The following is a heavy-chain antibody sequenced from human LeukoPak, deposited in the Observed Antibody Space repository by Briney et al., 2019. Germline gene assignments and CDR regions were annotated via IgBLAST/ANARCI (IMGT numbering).Heavy chain of an antibody. CDR3: ARVAPRYSSSWFDY. CDR2: IYHSGST. D-gene: IGHD6-13*01. Sequence: PSETLSLTCAVSGGSISSSNWWSWVRQPPGKGLEWIGEIYHSGSTNYNPSLKSRVTISVDKSKNQFSLKLSSVTAADTAVYYCARVAPRYSSSWFDYWGQGTLVTVSS. V-gene: IGHV4-4*02. J-gene: IGHJ4*02. CDR1: GGSISSSNW.